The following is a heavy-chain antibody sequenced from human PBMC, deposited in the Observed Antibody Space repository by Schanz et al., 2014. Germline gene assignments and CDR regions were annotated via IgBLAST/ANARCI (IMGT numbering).Heavy chain of an antibody. D-gene: IGHD4-17*01. CDR1: GFTFRDYY. CDR2: IATSSSTR. Sequence: VQLVESGGGLVKPGGSLRLSCAASGFTFRDYYMSWIRQAPGKGLEWLSYIATSSSTRHYADSVKGRVTISRDNAKNSVSLQMRRLRAEDTAVYYCARPRFDYGEVDYWGQGTLVTVSS. J-gene: IGHJ4*02. V-gene: IGHV3-11*04. CDR3: ARPRFDYGEVDY.